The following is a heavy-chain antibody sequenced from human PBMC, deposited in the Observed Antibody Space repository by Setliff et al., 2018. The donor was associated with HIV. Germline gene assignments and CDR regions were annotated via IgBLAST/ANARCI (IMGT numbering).Heavy chain of an antibody. D-gene: IGHD1-26*01. CDR2: IWYDGSEK. Sequence: GGSLRLSCAASGFTFSNYVMTWVRQAPGKGLEWVANIWYDGSEKYYADPVQGRFTISRDNSKNTLFLQMNSLRPEDTAVYYCARDPILGGPDFFDYWGQGTLVTVSS. CDR3: ARDPILGGPDFFDY. V-gene: IGHV3-33*08. J-gene: IGHJ4*02. CDR1: GFTFSNYV.